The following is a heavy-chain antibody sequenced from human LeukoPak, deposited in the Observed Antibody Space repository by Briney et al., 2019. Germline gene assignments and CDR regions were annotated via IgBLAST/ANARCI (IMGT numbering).Heavy chain of an antibody. CDR1: GSSFTSYW. CDR2: IYSGDYYT. Sequence: GASLKIFCKGSGSSFTSYWIGWVRQLPGKGLEWMGIIYSGDYYTRYSLFFEGQVTISADKSISTAYLQWSSLKASDTAMYYCARRYCSSTSCQYYFDYWGQGTLVTVSS. V-gene: IGHV5-51*01. CDR3: ARRYCSSTSCQYYFDY. J-gene: IGHJ4*02. D-gene: IGHD2-2*01.